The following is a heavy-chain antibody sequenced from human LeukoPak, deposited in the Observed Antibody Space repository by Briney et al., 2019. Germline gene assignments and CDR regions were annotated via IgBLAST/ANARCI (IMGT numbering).Heavy chain of an antibody. CDR2: FSGSGGTT. V-gene: IGHV3-23*01. CDR1: GFTFSNYA. CDR3: ANGNRCTSPTCLGYYFYMDV. Sequence: PGDSLTLSCAASGFTFSNYAMNWVRQAPGRGLEWVSGFSGSGGTTYYADSVKGRFTISRDNSENALYLQMNSLRVEDTAVYYCANGNRCTSPTCLGYYFYMDVWGKGTTVTVSS. J-gene: IGHJ6*03. D-gene: IGHD2-8*01.